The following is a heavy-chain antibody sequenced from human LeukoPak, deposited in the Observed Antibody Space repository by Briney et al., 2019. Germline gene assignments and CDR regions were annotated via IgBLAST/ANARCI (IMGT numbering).Heavy chain of an antibody. CDR3: ARVRYSGSYDPVNWFDP. CDR2: IHHSGST. CDR1: GYSISSGYY. D-gene: IGHD1-26*01. V-gene: IGHV4-38-2*02. Sequence: PSETLSLTCSVSGYSISSGYYWGWIRQSPGKGLEWIGSIHHSGSTYHNPSLKSRVTMSVDTSKNQFSLKLSSVTAADPAVYYFARVRYSGSYDPVNWFDPWGQGTLVTVSS. J-gene: IGHJ5*02.